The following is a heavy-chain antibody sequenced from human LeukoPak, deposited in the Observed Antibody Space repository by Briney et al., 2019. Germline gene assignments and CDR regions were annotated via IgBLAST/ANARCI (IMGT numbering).Heavy chain of an antibody. Sequence: GASVKVSCKASGGTFSSYAISWVRQAPGQGLEWMGGIIPIFGTANYAQKFQGRVTITADESTSTAYMELSSLRSEDTAVYYCARWMSGYSYGFDYWGQGTLVTVSS. CDR2: IIPIFGTA. J-gene: IGHJ4*02. V-gene: IGHV1-69*01. CDR1: GGTFSSYA. CDR3: ARWMSGYSYGFDY. D-gene: IGHD5-18*01.